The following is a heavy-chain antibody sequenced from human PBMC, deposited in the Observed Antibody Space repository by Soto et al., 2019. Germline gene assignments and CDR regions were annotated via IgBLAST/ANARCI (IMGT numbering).Heavy chain of an antibody. CDR1: GGTFSSYT. CDR2: IIPILGIA. J-gene: IGHJ3*02. Sequence: QVQLVQSGAEVKKHGSSMKVSCKASGGTFSSYTISWVRQAPGQGLEWMGRIIPILGIANYAQKFQGRVTITADKSTSTAYMELSSLRSEDTAVYYCAIGGVTPLRCAFDIWGQGTMVTVSS. CDR3: AIGGVTPLRCAFDI. V-gene: IGHV1-69*02. D-gene: IGHD2-8*02.